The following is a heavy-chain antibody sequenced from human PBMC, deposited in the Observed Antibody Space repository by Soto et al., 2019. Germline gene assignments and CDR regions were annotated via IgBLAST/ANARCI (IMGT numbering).Heavy chain of an antibody. J-gene: IGHJ5*02. Sequence: EVQLLESGGGLEQPGGSLRLSCTTSGFTFSNYAMSWARQAPGRGLEWVSVISDTDDTYYADSVRGRFTISRDNSRDTLYLQMNSLRAEDTAVYYCAKDKQGSDWFDPWGQGTLVTVSS. CDR1: GFTFSNYA. V-gene: IGHV3-23*01. CDR2: ISDTDDT. CDR3: AKDKQGSDWFDP.